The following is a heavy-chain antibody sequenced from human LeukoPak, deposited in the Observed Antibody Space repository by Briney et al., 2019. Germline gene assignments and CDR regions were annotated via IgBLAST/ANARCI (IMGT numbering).Heavy chain of an antibody. V-gene: IGHV4-59*01. Sequence: PSETLSLTCTVSGGSISRYYWSWIRQPPGKGLEWIGYIYYSGSTNYNPSLKSRVTISVDTSKNQFSLKLSSVTAADTAVYYCARGDYDILTGDYYYYYGMDVWGQGTTVTVSS. J-gene: IGHJ6*02. CDR2: IYYSGST. D-gene: IGHD3-9*01. CDR1: GGSISRYY. CDR3: ARGDYDILTGDYYYYYGMDV.